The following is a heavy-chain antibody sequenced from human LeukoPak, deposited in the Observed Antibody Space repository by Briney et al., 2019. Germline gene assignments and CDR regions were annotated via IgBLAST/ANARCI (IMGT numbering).Heavy chain of an antibody. D-gene: IGHD3-3*01. V-gene: IGHV1-3*01. J-gene: IGHJ4*02. CDR1: GYTFTSYA. CDR3: ARDHAITIFGVVMPFDY. Sequence: ASVKVSCKASGYTFTSYAMHWVRQAPGQRLEWMGWINAGNGNTKYSQKFQGRVTITRDTSTSTAYMELRSLRSDDTAVYYCARDHAITIFGVVMPFDYWGQGTLVTVSS. CDR2: INAGNGNT.